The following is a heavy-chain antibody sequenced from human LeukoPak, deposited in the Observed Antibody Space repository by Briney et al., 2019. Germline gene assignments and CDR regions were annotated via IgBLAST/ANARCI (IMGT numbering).Heavy chain of an antibody. D-gene: IGHD3-3*01. V-gene: IGHV3-9*01. CDR3: ARGKEFLEWFFDY. J-gene: IGHJ4*02. CDR1: GFTFDDYA. Sequence: LRLSCAASGFTFDDYAMHWVRQAPGKGLEWVSGISWNSGSIGYADSVKGRFTISRDNAKNSLYLQMNSLRAEDTALYYCARGKEFLEWFFDYWGQGTLVTVSS. CDR2: ISWNSGSI.